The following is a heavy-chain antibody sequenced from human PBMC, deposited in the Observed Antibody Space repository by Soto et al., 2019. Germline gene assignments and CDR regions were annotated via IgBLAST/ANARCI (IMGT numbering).Heavy chain of an antibody. CDR2: MNPNSGNT. CDR3: ARGLGQYCGGDCYRYNWFDP. D-gene: IGHD2-21*02. J-gene: IGHJ5*02. Sequence: QVQLVQSGAEVKKPGASVKVSCKASGYTFTSYDINWVRQATGQGLEWMGWMNPNSGNTGYAQKFQGRVTMTRNTSXXTXYXALSSLRSEDTAVYYCARGLGQYCGGDCYRYNWFDPWGQGTLVTVSS. CDR1: GYTFTSYD. V-gene: IGHV1-8*01.